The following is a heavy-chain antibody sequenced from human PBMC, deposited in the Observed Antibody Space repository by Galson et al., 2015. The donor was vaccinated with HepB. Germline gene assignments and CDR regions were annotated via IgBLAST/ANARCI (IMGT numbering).Heavy chain of an antibody. V-gene: IGHV1-24*01. CDR3: ATHSSSWNIEGGY. D-gene: IGHD6-13*01. CDR2: FDPEDGET. CDR1: GYTLTELS. J-gene: IGHJ4*02. Sequence: SVKVSCKVSGYTLTELSMHWVRQAPGKGLEWMGGFDPEDGETIYAQKFQGRVTTTEDTSTDTAYMELSSLRSEDTAVYYCATHSSSWNIEGGYWGQGTLVTVSS.